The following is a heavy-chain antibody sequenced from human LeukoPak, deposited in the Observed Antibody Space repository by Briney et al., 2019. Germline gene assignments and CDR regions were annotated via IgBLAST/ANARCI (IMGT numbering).Heavy chain of an antibody. J-gene: IGHJ3*02. Sequence: PSETLSLTCTVSGGSISSSSYYWGWIRQPPGKGLEWIGSIYYSGSTYYNPSLKSRVTISVDTSKNQFSLKLSSVTAADTAVYYCARHRQRPRAFLTTVTTMSAFDIWGQGTMVTVSS. V-gene: IGHV4-39*01. CDR1: GGSISSSSYY. CDR3: ARHRQRPRAFLTTVTTMSAFDI. D-gene: IGHD4-17*01. CDR2: IYYSGST.